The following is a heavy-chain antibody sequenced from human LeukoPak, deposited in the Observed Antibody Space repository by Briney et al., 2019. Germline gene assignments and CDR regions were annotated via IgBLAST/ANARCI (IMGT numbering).Heavy chain of an antibody. CDR1: GFTFSSYG. J-gene: IGHJ4*02. CDR2: ISYDGGNK. CDR3: AKDLHYYDSSGILDY. D-gene: IGHD3-22*01. Sequence: GGSLRLSCAASGFTFSSYGMHWVRQAPGKGLEWVAVISYDGGNKYYADSVKGRFTISRDNSKNTLYLQMNSLRAEDTAVYYCAKDLHYYDSSGILDYWGQGTLVTVSS. V-gene: IGHV3-30*18.